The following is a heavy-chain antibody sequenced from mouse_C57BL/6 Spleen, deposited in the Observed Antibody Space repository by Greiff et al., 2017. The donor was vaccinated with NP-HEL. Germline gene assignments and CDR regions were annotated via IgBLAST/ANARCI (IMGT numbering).Heavy chain of an antibody. CDR1: GFNIKDDY. V-gene: IGHV14-4*01. CDR2: LDPENGDT. Sequence: VQLQQSGAELVRPGASVKLSCTASGFNIKDDYMHWVKQRPEQGLEWIGWLDPENGDTEYASKFQGKATITADTSSNTAYLQRSRLTSEDTAGYYCTTRGAYGWFAYWGQGTLVTVSA. CDR3: TTRGAYGWFAY. D-gene: IGHD1-1*01. J-gene: IGHJ3*01.